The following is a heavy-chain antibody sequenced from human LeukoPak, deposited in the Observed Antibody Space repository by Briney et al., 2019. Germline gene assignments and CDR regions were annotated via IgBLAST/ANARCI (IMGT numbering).Heavy chain of an antibody. Sequence: PSETLSLTCTVSGGSISSYHWSWIRQPPGKGLEWIGYIYYSGSTNYNPFLKSRVTISVDTSKNQFSLELSSVTAADTAVYYCARVTSYYFDYWGQGTLVTVSS. V-gene: IGHV4-59*01. CDR2: IYYSGST. CDR3: ARVTSYYFDY. J-gene: IGHJ4*02. CDR1: GGSISSYH.